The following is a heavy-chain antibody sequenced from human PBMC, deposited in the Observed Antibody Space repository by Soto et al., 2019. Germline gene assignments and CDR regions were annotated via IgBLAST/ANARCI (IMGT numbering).Heavy chain of an antibody. CDR2: ISYDGSNK. J-gene: IGHJ5*02. CDR3: AKDGS. V-gene: IGHV3-30*18. D-gene: IGHD5-12*01. CDR1: GFTFSSYG. Sequence: QVQLVESGGGVVQPGRSLRLSCAASGFTFSSYGMHWVRQAPGKGLEWVAVISYDGSNKYYADSVKGRFTISRDNSKNTLYLQMNSLRAEDTDVYYCAKDGSWGQGTLVTVSS.